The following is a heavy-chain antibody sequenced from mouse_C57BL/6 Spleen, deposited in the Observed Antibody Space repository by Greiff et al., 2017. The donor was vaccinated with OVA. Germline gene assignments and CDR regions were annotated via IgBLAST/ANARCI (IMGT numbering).Heavy chain of an antibody. CDR3: AREDSGLFAD. CDR2: IYPGDGDT. Sequence: QVQLQQPGAELVMPGASVKLSCKASGYTFTSYWMHWVKQRPGQGLEWIGQIYPGDGDTNYNGKFKGKATLTADKSSSTAYMQLSSLTSEDSAVYFCAREDSGLFADWGQGTLVTVSA. J-gene: IGHJ3*01. D-gene: IGHD3-2*02. CDR1: GYTFTSYW. V-gene: IGHV1-80*01.